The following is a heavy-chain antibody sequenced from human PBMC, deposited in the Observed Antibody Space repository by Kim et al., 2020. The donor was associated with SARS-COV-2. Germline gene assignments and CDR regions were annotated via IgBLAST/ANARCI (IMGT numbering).Heavy chain of an antibody. D-gene: IGHD2-21*02. J-gene: IGHJ4*02. CDR3: AGGGDYLFADC. CDR2: T. V-gene: IGHV4-59*01. Sequence: TDYNPSLRSRVTISVDTSKNQYSLKLGAVTSADTAVYYCAGGGDYLFADCWGQKTLVTVSS.